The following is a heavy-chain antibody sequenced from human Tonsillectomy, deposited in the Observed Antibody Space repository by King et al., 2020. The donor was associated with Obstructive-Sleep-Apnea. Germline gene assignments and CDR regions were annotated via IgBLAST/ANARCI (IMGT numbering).Heavy chain of an antibody. CDR2: IKQDGSEK. D-gene: IGHD2-15*01. CDR3: ASPYRCSGGSCYDY. CDR1: GFTFSSYW. J-gene: IGHJ4*02. Sequence: VQLVESGGGLVQPGGSLRLSCAASGFTFSSYWMSWVRQAPGKGLEWVANIKQDGSEKYYVDSVKGRFTISRDNAKNSLYLQMNSLRAGDTAVYYCASPYRCSGGSCYDYWGQGTLVTVSS. V-gene: IGHV3-7*03.